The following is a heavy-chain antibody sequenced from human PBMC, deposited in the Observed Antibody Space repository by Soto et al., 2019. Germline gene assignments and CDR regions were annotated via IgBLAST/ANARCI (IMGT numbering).Heavy chain of an antibody. J-gene: IGHJ6*02. CDR3: AGPPEPTRIYYYYGMDV. CDR1: GGTFSSYA. D-gene: IGHD1-1*01. CDR2: IIPIFGTA. Sequence: PSVKVSCKASGGTFSSYAISWVRQAPGQGLEWMGGIIPIFGTANYAQKFQGRVTITADESTSTAYMELSSLRSEDTAVYYCAGPPEPTRIYYYYGMDVWGQGTTVTVSS. V-gene: IGHV1-69*13.